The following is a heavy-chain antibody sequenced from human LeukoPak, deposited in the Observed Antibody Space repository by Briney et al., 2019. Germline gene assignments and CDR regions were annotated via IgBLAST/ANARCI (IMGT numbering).Heavy chain of an antibody. CDR3: AKSSYYDSSGYYREYYFDY. J-gene: IGHJ4*02. Sequence: GGSLRLSCVASGFTFSTYWMHWVRQAPGKGLLWVSYSNADGSFTSSADSVKGRFTISRDNSINTLYLRMNSLRGEDTAVYYCAKSSYYDSSGYYREYYFDYWGQGTLVTVSS. CDR1: GFTFSTYW. V-gene: IGHV3-74*01. D-gene: IGHD3-22*01. CDR2: SNADGSFT.